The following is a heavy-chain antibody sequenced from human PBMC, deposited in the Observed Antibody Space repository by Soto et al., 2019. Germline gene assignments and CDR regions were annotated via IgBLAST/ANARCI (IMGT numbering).Heavy chain of an antibody. CDR1: GYTFTSSG. CDR3: ARDVSGYDYYYYYSMDV. CDR2: ISAHNGNT. V-gene: IGHV1-18*01. D-gene: IGHD5-12*01. Sequence: QVQLVQSGAEVKKPGASVKVSCKASGYTFTSSGISWVRQAPGQGLEWMGRISAHNGNTNYAQKLQDRVTMTTDTSTSTVYMELRSLRSDDTAVYYCARDVSGYDYYYYYSMDVWGKGTTVTVSS. J-gene: IGHJ6*03.